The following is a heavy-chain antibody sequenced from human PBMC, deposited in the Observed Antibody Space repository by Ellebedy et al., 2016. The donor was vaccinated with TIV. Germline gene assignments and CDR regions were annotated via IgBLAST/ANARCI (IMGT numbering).Heavy chain of an antibody. CDR1: GGSISSYY. D-gene: IGHD3-3*01. Sequence: SETLSLXXTVSGGSISSYYWSWIRQPPGKGLEWIGYIYYSGSTNYNPSLKSRVTISVDTSKNQFSLKLSSVTAADTAVYYCARVRFLEWLAEFWFDPWGQGTLVTVSS. V-gene: IGHV4-59*12. J-gene: IGHJ5*02. CDR3: ARVRFLEWLAEFWFDP. CDR2: IYYSGST.